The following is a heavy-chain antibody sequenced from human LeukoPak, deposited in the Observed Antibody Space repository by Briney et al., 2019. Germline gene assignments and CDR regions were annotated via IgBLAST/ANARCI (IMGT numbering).Heavy chain of an antibody. CDR2: ITGSGGST. CDR1: GFDFASYA. V-gene: IGHV3-23*01. CDR3: GKDEQGFGMQTSH. Sequence: AGSLTLSCAASGFDFASYAVSWVRQAPGKGLDRVSAITGSGGSTYYADSVKGRFTVSRDNPRDTLYLQMNSLRVEDTAVYYCGKDEQGFGMQTSHWGQGTLVTVSS. J-gene: IGHJ4*02. D-gene: IGHD1-14*01.